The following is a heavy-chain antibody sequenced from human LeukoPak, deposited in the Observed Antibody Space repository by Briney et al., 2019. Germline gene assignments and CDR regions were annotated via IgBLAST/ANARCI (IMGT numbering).Heavy chain of an antibody. CDR3: ARDRDGVVAAAVRYYYGMDV. J-gene: IGHJ6*02. CDR2: INSDGSST. D-gene: IGHD6-13*01. V-gene: IGHV3-74*01. CDR1: GFTFSSYW. Sequence: GGSLRLSCAASGFTFSSYWMHWVRQAPGKGLVWVSRINSDGSSTSYADSVKGRFTISRDNAKNTLYLQMNSLRAEDTAVYYCARDRDGVVAAAVRYYYGMDVWGQGTTVTVSS.